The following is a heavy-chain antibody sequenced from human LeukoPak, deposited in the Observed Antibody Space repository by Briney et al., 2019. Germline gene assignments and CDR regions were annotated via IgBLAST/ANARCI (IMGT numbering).Heavy chain of an antibody. D-gene: IGHD6-19*01. CDR3: ARDVNGVAGSAFDI. Sequence: PSETLSLTCTVSGGSISSSSYYWGWIRQPPGKGLEGIGSIYYSGSTSYNPSLKSRVTISVDTSKNQFSLKLSSVTAADTAVYYCARDVNGVAGSAFDIWGQGTMVTVSS. V-gene: IGHV4-39*07. CDR1: GGSISSSSYY. J-gene: IGHJ3*02. CDR2: IYYSGST.